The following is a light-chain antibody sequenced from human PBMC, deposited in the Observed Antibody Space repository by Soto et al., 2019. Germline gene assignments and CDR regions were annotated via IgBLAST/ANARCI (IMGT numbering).Light chain of an antibody. J-gene: IGLJ2*01. Sequence: QSALTQPASVSGSPGQSITISCTGTSSDVGSYNLVSWYQYHPGKAPKLMIYEGSKRPSGVSNRFSGSKSGNTASLTISGLQTADEADYYCSSYAASGTLVFGGGTKLTVL. CDR3: SSYAASGTLV. V-gene: IGLV2-23*01. CDR1: SSDVGSYNL. CDR2: EGS.